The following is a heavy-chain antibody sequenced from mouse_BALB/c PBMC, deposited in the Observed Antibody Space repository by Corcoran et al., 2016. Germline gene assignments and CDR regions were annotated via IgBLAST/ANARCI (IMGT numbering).Heavy chain of an antibody. D-gene: IGHD1-1*01. Sequence: LVKPGASVKISCKASGYSFTGYYMHWVKQSHGKSLEWIGYISCYNGATSYNQKFKGKATFTVDTSSSTAYMQFNSLTSEDSAVYYCARGDYYGSSYFAYWGQGTLVTVSA. V-gene: IGHV1S34*01. CDR2: ISCYNGAT. CDR3: ARGDYYGSSYFAY. CDR1: GYSFTGYY. J-gene: IGHJ3*01.